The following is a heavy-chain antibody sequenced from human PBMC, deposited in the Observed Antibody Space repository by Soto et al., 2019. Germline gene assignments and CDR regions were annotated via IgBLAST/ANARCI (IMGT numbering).Heavy chain of an antibody. Sequence: LRLSCAASGFTFSGFSMNWVRQAPGKGLEWVSSVTSSPSSMFYADSVKGRFTISRDDAKDSLFLQMNSLRADDTAVYYCAREADFASSGYVLDYWGLGTLVTVSS. V-gene: IGHV3-21*01. CDR2: VTSSPSSM. CDR3: AREADFASSGYVLDY. CDR1: GFTFSGFS. J-gene: IGHJ4*02. D-gene: IGHD3-22*01.